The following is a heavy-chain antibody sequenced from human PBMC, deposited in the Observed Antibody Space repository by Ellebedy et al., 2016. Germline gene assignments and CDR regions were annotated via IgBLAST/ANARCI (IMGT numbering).Heavy chain of an antibody. CDR1: GFTFSSYA. J-gene: IGHJ3*02. CDR2: ISGSGGST. CDR3: AKARRDDAFDI. Sequence: GESLKISCAASGFTFSSYAMSWVRQAPGKGLEWVSAISGSGGSTYYADSVKGRFTISRDNSKNTLYLQMNSLRAEDTAVYYCAKARRDDAFDIWGQGTMVTVSS. V-gene: IGHV3-23*01.